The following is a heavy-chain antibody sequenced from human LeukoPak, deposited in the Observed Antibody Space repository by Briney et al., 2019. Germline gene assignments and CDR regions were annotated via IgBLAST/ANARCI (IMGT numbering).Heavy chain of an antibody. D-gene: IGHD5-24*01. CDR3: ARVRDGYKPPKLSSYYYMDV. J-gene: IGHJ6*03. CDR1: GFIIISYR. V-gene: IGHV3-7*01. Sequence: GGSLRLSCAASGFIIISYRMSWVRQAPGKGLEWVAHIKQDGSEKYYVDSVKGRFTISRDNAKNSLYLQMSSLRAEDTAVYYCARVRDGYKPPKLSSYYYMDVWGKGTTVTISS. CDR2: IKQDGSEK.